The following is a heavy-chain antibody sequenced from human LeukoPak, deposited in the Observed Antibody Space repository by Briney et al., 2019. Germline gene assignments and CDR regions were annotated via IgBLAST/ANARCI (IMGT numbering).Heavy chain of an antibody. CDR3: ARDFHDSSGPPRNFQH. V-gene: IGHV1-46*01. J-gene: IGHJ1*01. D-gene: IGHD3-22*01. CDR2: INPSGGST. Sequence: VASVKVSCKASGYTFTSYYMHWVRQAPGQGLEWMGIINPSGGSTSYAQKFQGRITMTRDTSTSTVCMELSSLRSGDTAVYYCARDFHDSSGPPRNFQHWGQGTLVTVSS. CDR1: GYTFTSYY.